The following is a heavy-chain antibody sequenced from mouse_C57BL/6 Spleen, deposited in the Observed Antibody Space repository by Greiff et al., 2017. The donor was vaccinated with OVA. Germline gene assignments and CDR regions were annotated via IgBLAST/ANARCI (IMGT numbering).Heavy chain of an antibody. CDR1: GFTFSSYA. Sequence: EVQLVESGGGLVKPGGSLKLSCAASGFTFSSYAMSWVRQTPEKRLEWVATISDGGSYTYYPDSVKGRFTISRDNAKNNLYLQMSHLKSEDTAMYYCGIYYDYDAGWGQGTSVTVSS. V-gene: IGHV5-4*01. D-gene: IGHD2-4*01. CDR3: GIYYDYDAG. CDR2: ISDGGSYT. J-gene: IGHJ4*01.